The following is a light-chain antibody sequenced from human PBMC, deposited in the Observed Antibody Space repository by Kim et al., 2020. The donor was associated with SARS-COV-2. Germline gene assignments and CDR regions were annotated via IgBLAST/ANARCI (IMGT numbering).Light chain of an antibody. CDR1: KLGDKY. Sequence: SYELTQPHSVSVSPGQTASITCSGDKLGDKYSCWYHQQPRHSPVLVIYQHSKRPSGIPERFSGSNSGLTATLTISTTQAMDEAVYSCQAWDSSIAVFGT. J-gene: IGLJ1*01. CDR2: QHS. CDR3: QAWDSSIAV. V-gene: IGLV3-1*01.